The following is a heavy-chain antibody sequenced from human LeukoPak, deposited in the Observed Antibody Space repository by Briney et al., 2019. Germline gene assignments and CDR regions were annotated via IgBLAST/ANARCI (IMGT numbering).Heavy chain of an antibody. CDR3: ARYCGGDCYPTYYYYMDV. J-gene: IGHJ6*03. CDR2: ISAYNGNT. V-gene: IGHV1-18*01. CDR1: GYTFTSYG. Sequence: GASVKVSCKASGYTFTSYGISWVRQAPGQGLEWMGWISAYNGNTNYAQKLQGRVTMTTDTSTSTAYMELRSLRSDDTDVYYCARYCGGDCYPTYYYYMDVWGKGTTVTVSS. D-gene: IGHD2-21*02.